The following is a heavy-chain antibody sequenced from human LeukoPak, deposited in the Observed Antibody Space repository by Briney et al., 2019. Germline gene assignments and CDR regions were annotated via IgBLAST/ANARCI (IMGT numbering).Heavy chain of an antibody. CDR1: GYTFSSYA. J-gene: IGHJ4*02. CDR3: ARGRGYCSSTSCYNLFDY. Sequence: PGGSLRLSCAASGYTFSSYAVHWVRQAPGKGLEWVAVTSYDESNKYYADSVKGRFTISRDNSKNTLYLQMNSLRAEDTAVYYCARGRGYCSSTSCYNLFDYWGQGTLVTVSS. CDR2: TSYDESNK. D-gene: IGHD2-2*02. V-gene: IGHV3-30-3*01.